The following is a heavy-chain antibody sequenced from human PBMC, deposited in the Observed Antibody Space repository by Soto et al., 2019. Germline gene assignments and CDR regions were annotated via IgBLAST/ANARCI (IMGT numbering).Heavy chain of an antibody. D-gene: IGHD3-16*01. Sequence: QVQLVQSGAEVKNPGASVKVSCKTSGYTFTKYGVGWVRQAPGQGLEWMGWISGSSGNANYAEKVQGRITLTTDTSTRTAYIELRRLRADDTAVYYCAREMAGLGGEYDYWGQGTLVTVSS. J-gene: IGHJ4*02. CDR3: AREMAGLGGEYDY. CDR1: GYTFTKYG. V-gene: IGHV1-18*01. CDR2: ISGSSGNA.